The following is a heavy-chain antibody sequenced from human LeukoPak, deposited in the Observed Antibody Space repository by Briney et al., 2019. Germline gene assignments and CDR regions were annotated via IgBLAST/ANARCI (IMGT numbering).Heavy chain of an antibody. CDR2: INPNGGGT. D-gene: IGHD6-25*01. CDR3: AREGDLYSSGWFDY. V-gene: IGHV1-2*02. J-gene: IGHJ4*02. CDR1: GNTSTTYY. Sequence: GASVKVSCKASGNTSTTYYIYWVRQAPGQGLEWMGWINPNGGGTKHAQKFQGRVTMTSDTSIGTAYMELSRLASDDTAVYYCAREGDLYSSGWFDYWGQGTLVTVSS.